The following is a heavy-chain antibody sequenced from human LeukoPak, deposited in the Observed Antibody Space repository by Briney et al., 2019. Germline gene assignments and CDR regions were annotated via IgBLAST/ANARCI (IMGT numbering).Heavy chain of an antibody. CDR2: ISWNSGSI. J-gene: IGHJ4*02. CDR1: GFTFDDYA. Sequence: GGSLRLSCAASGFTFDDYAMHWVRQAPGKGLEWVSGISWNSGSIGYADSVKGRSTISRGNAKNSLYLQMNSLRAEDTALYYCAKDTNGALGYSSGWLPDYWGQGTLVTVSS. D-gene: IGHD6-19*01. V-gene: IGHV3-9*01. CDR3: AKDTNGALGYSSGWLPDY.